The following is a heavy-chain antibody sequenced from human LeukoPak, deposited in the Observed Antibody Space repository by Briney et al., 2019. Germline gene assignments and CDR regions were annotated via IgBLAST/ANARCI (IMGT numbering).Heavy chain of an antibody. CDR2: IYSGGST. J-gene: IGHJ4*02. V-gene: IGHV3-66*02. CDR3: ARAPWDTAMVN. Sequence: PGGSLRLSCAASGFTVSSNYMSWVRQATGKGLEWVSLIYSGGSTYYADSVKGRFTISRDNSKNTLYLQMNSLRAEDTAVYYCARAPWDTAMVNWGQGTLVTVSS. D-gene: IGHD5-18*01. CDR1: GFTVSSNY.